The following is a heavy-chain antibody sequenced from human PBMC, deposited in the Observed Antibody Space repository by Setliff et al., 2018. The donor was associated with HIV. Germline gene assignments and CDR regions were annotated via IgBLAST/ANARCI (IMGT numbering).Heavy chain of an antibody. J-gene: IGHJ4*02. D-gene: IGHD3-22*01. Sequence: SVKVSCKAAEYTFEVYNIHWVRQAPGQGLEWMGGIIPNFGTANYAQNFQGRVTITTDESTSTAYMELSSLRSEDTTVYYCATHSSYSSSSYYFDNWGQGTLVTVSS. CDR1: EYTFEVYN. V-gene: IGHV1-69*05. CDR3: ATHSSYSSSSYYFDN. CDR2: IIPNFGTA.